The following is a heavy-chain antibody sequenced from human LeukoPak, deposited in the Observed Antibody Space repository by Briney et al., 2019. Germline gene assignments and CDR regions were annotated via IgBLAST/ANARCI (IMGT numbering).Heavy chain of an antibody. CDR1: GFTFSSYA. CDR3: AKAQCSGGSCHNYFDY. V-gene: IGHV3-23*01. CDR2: ISGSGGST. Sequence: GGSLRLSCAASGFTFSSYAMSWVRQAPGKGLEWVSAISGSGGSTYYADSVKCRFTISRDNSKNTLYLQMNSLRAEDTAVYYCAKAQCSGGSCHNYFDYWGQGTLVTVSS. J-gene: IGHJ4*02. D-gene: IGHD2-15*01.